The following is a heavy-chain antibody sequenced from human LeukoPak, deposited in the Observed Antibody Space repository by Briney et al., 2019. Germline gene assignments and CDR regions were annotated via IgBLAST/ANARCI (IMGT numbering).Heavy chain of an antibody. Sequence: PSETLSLTCAVYGGSFSGYYWSWIRQPPGKGLEWIGRIYTSGSTNYNPSLKSRVTMSVDTSKNQFSLKLGSVTAADTAVYYCARSRGILNPPDYWGQGTLVTVSS. CDR1: GGSFSGYY. CDR3: ARSRGILNPPDY. V-gene: IGHV4-59*10. D-gene: IGHD1-26*01. J-gene: IGHJ4*02. CDR2: IYTSGST.